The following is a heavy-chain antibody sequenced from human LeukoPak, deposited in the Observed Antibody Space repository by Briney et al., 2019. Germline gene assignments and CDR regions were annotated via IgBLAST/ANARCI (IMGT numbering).Heavy chain of an antibody. V-gene: IGHV3-30-3*01. CDR1: GFTFSSYA. CDR3: ARAERYYDSSGYYRY. CDR2: ISYDGSNK. J-gene: IGHJ4*02. D-gene: IGHD3-22*01. Sequence: PGRSLRLSCAASGFTFSSYAMHWVRQAPGKGLEWVAVISYDGSNKYYADSVKGRFTISRDNSKNTLYLQMNSLRAEDTAVYYCARAERYYDSSGYYRYWGQGTLITVSS.